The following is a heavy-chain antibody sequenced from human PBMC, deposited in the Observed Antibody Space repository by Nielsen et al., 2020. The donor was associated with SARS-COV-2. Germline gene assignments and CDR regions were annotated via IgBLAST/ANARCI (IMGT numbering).Heavy chain of an antibody. CDR2: IFSNDEK. CDR3: ARIREAAAGIDY. D-gene: IGHD6-13*01. Sequence: SGPTLVKPTETLTLTCTVSGFSLSNARMGASWIRQPPGKALEWLAHIFSNDEKSYSTSLKSRLTISKDTSKSRVVLTMTNMDPVDTATYYCARIREAAAGIDYWGQGTLVTVSS. V-gene: IGHV2-26*01. J-gene: IGHJ4*02. CDR1: GFSLSNARMG.